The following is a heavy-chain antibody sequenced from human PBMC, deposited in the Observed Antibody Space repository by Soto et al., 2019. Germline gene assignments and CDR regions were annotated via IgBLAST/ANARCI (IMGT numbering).Heavy chain of an antibody. CDR1: GGSMSKFY. Sequence: SETLSLTCSVSGGSMSKFYWSWIRKTAGKGLEWMGRVYATGTSDYNPSLRSRIAMSVDISKKTFSLRLRSVTAADTVVYYCVRAGSKTPRDCFDPWGQGILVTVSS. CDR3: VRAGSKTPRDCFDP. CDR2: VYATGTS. J-gene: IGHJ5*02. D-gene: IGHD2-15*01. V-gene: IGHV4-4*07.